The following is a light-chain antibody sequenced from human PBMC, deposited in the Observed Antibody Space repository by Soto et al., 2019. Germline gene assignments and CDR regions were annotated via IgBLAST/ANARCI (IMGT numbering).Light chain of an antibody. CDR2: EVS. CDR1: SSDVGGYKY. Sequence: QSALTQPASVSGSPGQSITISCTGTSSDVGGYKYVSWYHQYPGKAPKLMIYEVSNRPSGVSDRFSGSKSGSTASLTISGLQAEDEADYFCSSFSTTSSPHVLFGGGTKLTVL. V-gene: IGLV2-14*01. J-gene: IGLJ2*01. CDR3: SSFSTTSSPHVL.